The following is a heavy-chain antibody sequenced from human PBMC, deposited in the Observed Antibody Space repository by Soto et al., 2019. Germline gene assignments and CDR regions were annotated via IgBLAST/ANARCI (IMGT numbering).Heavy chain of an antibody. CDR2: ISAYNGNS. D-gene: IGHD3-22*01. CDR3: ARAGQYYDASGYAN. V-gene: IGHV1-18*01. J-gene: IGHJ4*02. CDR1: GYSFATSG. Sequence: QVKLVQSGAEVKKPGASIKVSCKASGYSFATSGMTWVRQAPGQGLEWVGWISAYNGNSNYDQNRQDRVTMTTDTSTTTADLELRNLRYDGSAVYYCARAGQYYDASGYANWGQGTLVTVSS.